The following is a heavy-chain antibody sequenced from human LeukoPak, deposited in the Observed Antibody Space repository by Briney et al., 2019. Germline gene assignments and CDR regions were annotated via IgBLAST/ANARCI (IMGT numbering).Heavy chain of an antibody. D-gene: IGHD1-26*01. CDR2: ISGSGSST. Sequence: PGGSLRLSCAASGFTFSSYAMSWVRQAPGKGLEWVSAISGSGSSTYYADSVKGRFTISRDNSKNTLYLQMSSLRAEDTAVYYCAKAAYSGSRAGFDYWGQGTLVTVSS. J-gene: IGHJ4*02. CDR1: GFTFSSYA. V-gene: IGHV3-23*01. CDR3: AKAAYSGSRAGFDY.